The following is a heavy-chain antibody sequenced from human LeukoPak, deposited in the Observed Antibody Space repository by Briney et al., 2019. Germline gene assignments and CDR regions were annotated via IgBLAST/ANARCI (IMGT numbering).Heavy chain of an antibody. CDR2: FDPEDGEI. J-gene: IGHJ6*02. CDR1: GYTLTELS. V-gene: IGHV1-24*01. CDR3: ATPYCGGGSCYNYYGMDV. D-gene: IGHD2-21*01. Sequence: ASVKVSCKVSGYTLTELSIHWVRQAPGKGLEWMGGFDPEDGEIIYAQKFQGRVTMTEDTSTDTAYMDLSSLKSEDSAVYYCATPYCGGGSCYNYYGMDVWGQGTTVTVSS.